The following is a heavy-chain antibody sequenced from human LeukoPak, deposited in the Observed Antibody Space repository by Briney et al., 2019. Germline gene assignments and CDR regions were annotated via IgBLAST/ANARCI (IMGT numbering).Heavy chain of an antibody. CDR3: ARDRRDDNDYYHMDV. CDR2: ISAYNGNT. V-gene: IGHV1-18*01. CDR1: GYTFTSNG. D-gene: IGHD3-9*01. J-gene: IGHJ6*03. Sequence: ASVKVSCKASGYTFTSNGISWVRQAPGQGLEWMGWISAYNGNTNYAQKLQGRLTMTTDTSTGTAYMELRSLRSDDTAVYYCARDRRDDNDYYHMDVWGKGTTVTVSS.